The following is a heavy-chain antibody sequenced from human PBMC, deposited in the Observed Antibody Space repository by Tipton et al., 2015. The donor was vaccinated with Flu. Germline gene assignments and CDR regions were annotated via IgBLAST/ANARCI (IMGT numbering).Heavy chain of an antibody. V-gene: IGHV3-7*01. Sequence: QLVQSGGGLVQPGGSLRLSCAASTFSFRTYWMNWVRQAPGKGLEWVATISPDGGDEDYLASVRGRFRISRDNSRNSLYLTMNNLRAEDAAVYYCVGVSYHYFDDWGQGTLVTVSS. CDR1: TFSFRTYW. J-gene: IGHJ4*02. CDR2: ISPDGGDE. CDR3: VGVSYHYFDD. D-gene: IGHD2-8*01.